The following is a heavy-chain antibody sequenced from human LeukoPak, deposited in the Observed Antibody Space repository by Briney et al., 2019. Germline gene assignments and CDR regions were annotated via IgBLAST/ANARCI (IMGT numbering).Heavy chain of an antibody. Sequence: PSETLSLTCAVYGGSFSGYYWSWIRQPPGKGLEWIGEINHSGSTNYNPSLKSRATISVDTSKNQFSLKLSSVTAADTAVYYCAKTGYSSSWFAAEYFQHWGQGTLVTVSS. J-gene: IGHJ1*01. D-gene: IGHD6-13*01. V-gene: IGHV4-34*01. CDR1: GGSFSGYY. CDR3: AKTGYSSSWFAAEYFQH. CDR2: INHSGST.